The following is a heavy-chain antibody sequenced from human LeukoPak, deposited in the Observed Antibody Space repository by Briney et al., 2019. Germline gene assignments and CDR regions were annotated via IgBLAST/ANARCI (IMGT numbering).Heavy chain of an antibody. V-gene: IGHV1-46*01. CDR1: GYTFTSYY. Sequence: ASVTVSFTASGYTFTSYYMHWVRQAPGQGLEWMGIINPSGGSTSYAQKFQGRVTMTRDTSTSTVYMELSSLRSEDTAVYYCGTGDSDYFDYWGQGTLVTVSS. CDR2: INPSGGST. J-gene: IGHJ4*02. D-gene: IGHD7-27*01. CDR3: GTGDSDYFDY.